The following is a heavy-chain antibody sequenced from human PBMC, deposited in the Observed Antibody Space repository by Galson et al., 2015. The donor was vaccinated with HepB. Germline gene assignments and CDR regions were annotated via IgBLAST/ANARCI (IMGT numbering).Heavy chain of an antibody. Sequence: PALVKPTQTLTLTCTFSGFSLSNTGVGVGWLRQPPGEALEWLALIYWDNDKRYSQALKSRLAIMMDTSKNQVVLTMTNMDPVDTATYFCAHRPPQNHRNWYPNWFPPWGQGMLVTVSS. CDR1: GFSLSNTGVG. J-gene: IGHJ5*02. D-gene: IGHD1-20*01. V-gene: IGHV2-5*02. CDR2: IYWDNDK. CDR3: AHRPPQNHRNWYPNWFPP.